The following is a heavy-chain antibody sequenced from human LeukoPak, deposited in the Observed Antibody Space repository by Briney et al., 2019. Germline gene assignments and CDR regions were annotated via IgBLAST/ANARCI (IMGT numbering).Heavy chain of an antibody. CDR2: IKQDGSEK. CDR3: ARDDGGVAMTTVEEGIDY. J-gene: IGHJ4*02. D-gene: IGHD4-23*01. Sequence: GGSLRLSCAASGFTFSSYWMSWVRQAPGKGLEWVANIKQDGSEKYYVDSVKGRFTISRDNAKNSLYLQMNSLRAEDTAVYYCARDDGGVAMTTVEEGIDYWGQGTLVTVSS. CDR1: GFTFSSYW. V-gene: IGHV3-7*01.